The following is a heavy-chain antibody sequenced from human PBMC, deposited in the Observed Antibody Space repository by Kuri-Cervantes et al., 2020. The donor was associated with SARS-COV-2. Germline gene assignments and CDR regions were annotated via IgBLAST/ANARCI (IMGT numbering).Heavy chain of an antibody. J-gene: IGHJ3*02. Sequence: GGSLRLSCTASGFTLGAYAMNWFRQAPGKGLEWVGFVRSEAYGGTTDYAASVKGRFTISTDDSESIAYLQMNSLKTEDTALYYCTREILSYCSGTSCENAFDIWGQGTMVTVSS. CDR2: VRSEAYGGTT. D-gene: IGHD2-2*01. CDR3: TREILSYCSGTSCENAFDI. V-gene: IGHV3-49*03. CDR1: GFTLGAYA.